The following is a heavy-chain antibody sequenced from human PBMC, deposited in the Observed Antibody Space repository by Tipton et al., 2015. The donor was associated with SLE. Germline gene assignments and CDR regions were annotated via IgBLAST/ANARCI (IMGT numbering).Heavy chain of an antibody. D-gene: IGHD4-11*01. J-gene: IGHJ4*02. CDR3: ARDADYSKVLDY. V-gene: IGHV4-61*02. CDR1: GGSISSGSYY. Sequence: LLLSFPVSGGSISSGSYYWSWIRQPAGKGLEWIGRIYTSGSTNYNPSLKSRVTISVDTSKNQFSLKLSSVTAADTAVYYCARDADYSKVLDYWGQGTLVTVSS. CDR2: IYTSGST.